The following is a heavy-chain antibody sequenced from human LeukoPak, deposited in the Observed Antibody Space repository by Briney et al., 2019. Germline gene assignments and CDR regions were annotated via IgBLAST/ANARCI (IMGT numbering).Heavy chain of an antibody. CDR3: AKGVYGGSSGGLYVDY. Sequence: GGSLRLSCAVSGLTFSSSGMHWVRQAPGKGLEWVAFIRYDETNKHYADSVKGRFTISRDNSKNTLYLQMNSLRSEDTAVYYCAKGVYGGSSGGLYVDYWGQGALVTVSS. D-gene: IGHD1-26*01. J-gene: IGHJ4*02. CDR1: GLTFSSSG. V-gene: IGHV3-30*02. CDR2: IRYDETNK.